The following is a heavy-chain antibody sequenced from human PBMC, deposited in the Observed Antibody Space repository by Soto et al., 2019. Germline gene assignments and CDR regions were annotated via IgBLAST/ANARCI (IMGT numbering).Heavy chain of an antibody. D-gene: IGHD3-22*01. Sequence: PVGSLRLSCAASGFTFSSYAMSWVRQAPGKVLEWVSAISGSGGSTYYADSVKGRFTISRDNSKNTLYLQMNSLRAEDTAVYYCAKLGGYYYDSSGYSYFDYWGQGTLVTVSS. CDR2: ISGSGGST. CDR1: GFTFSSYA. J-gene: IGHJ4*02. CDR3: AKLGGYYYDSSGYSYFDY. V-gene: IGHV3-23*01.